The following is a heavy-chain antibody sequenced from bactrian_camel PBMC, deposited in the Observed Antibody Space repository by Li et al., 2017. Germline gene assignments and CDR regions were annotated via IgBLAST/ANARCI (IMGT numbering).Heavy chain of an antibody. D-gene: IGHD6*01. CDR1: GVTASNHC. CDR3: AVCVGDGSWYEGAEYGY. CDR2: IYTGGGTT. Sequence: VQLVESGGGSVPAGGSLRLSCAASGVTASNHCMGWFRQSPGREREGVAIIYTGGGTTYYADSVKGRFTVSQDISTVWLQVNNLKPEDSAMYYCAVCVGDGSWYEGAEYGYWGQGTQVTVS. J-gene: IGHJ4*01. V-gene: IGHV3S40*01.